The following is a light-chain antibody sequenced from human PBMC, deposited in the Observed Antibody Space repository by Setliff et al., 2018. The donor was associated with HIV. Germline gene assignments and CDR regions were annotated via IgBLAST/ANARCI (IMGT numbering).Light chain of an antibody. CDR1: SSDVGGYNY. CDR2: DVG. Sequence: LTQPASVFGSPGQSITISCTGTSSDVGGYNYVFWYQQHPGKAPKLMIYDVGNRPSGVSNRFSGSKSGNTASLTISGLQAEDEADYYCSSYTSSSTYVFGTGTKVTVL. CDR3: SSYTSSSTYV. J-gene: IGLJ1*01. V-gene: IGLV2-14*03.